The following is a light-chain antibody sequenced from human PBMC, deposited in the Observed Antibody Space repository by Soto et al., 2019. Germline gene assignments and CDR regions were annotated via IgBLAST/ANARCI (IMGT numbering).Light chain of an antibody. J-gene: IGKJ2*01. V-gene: IGKV1-5*01. Sequence: DFQMTQSPSTLSASVGDRVTITCRASQNIRSRLAWFQQKPGKAPKLLIYDASSLESGVQSRFSGSGSGTEFTLTIRSLQPDDFATYYCKQYNSYSYTFGQGTKVDIK. CDR2: DAS. CDR3: KQYNSYSYT. CDR1: QNIRSR.